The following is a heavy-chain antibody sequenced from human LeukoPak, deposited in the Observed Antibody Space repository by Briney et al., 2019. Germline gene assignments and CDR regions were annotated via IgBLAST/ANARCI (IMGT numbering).Heavy chain of an antibody. CDR1: GGSISSSSYY. J-gene: IGHJ4*02. CDR3: ARLGPSWGAIEFFFDY. Sequence: SETLSLTCTVSGGSISSSSYYWGWIRQPPGKGLEWIGSIHYSGSTYYNPSLKSRVTISVDTSKNQFSLKLSSVTAADTAVYYCARLGPSWGAIEFFFDYWGQGTLVTVSS. V-gene: IGHV4-39*01. CDR2: IHYSGST. D-gene: IGHD2-2*02.